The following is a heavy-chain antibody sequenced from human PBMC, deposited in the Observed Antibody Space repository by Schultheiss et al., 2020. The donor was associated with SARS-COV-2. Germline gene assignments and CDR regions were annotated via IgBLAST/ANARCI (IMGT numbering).Heavy chain of an antibody. CDR1: GGSFSGYY. CDR3: ASEPIVVVPAAYFDY. V-gene: IGHV4-34*01. J-gene: IGHJ4*02. D-gene: IGHD2-2*01. Sequence: SETLSLTCAVYGGSFSGYYWGWIRQPPGKGLEWIGSIYYSGSTYYNPSLKSRVTISVDKSKNQFSLKLSSVTAADTAVYYCASEPIVVVPAAYFDYWGQGTLVTVSS. CDR2: IYYSGST.